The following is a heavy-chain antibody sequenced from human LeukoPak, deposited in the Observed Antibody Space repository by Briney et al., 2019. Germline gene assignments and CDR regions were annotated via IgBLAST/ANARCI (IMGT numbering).Heavy chain of an antibody. CDR1: GGSVSGYY. CDR3: ATIHRYCSGGACYVLDT. D-gene: IGHD2-15*01. J-gene: IGHJ5*02. CDR2: VYYSGST. V-gene: IGHV4-59*02. Sequence: PSETLSLTCVVSGGSVSGYYWGWIRQPPGRGLEWIGYVYYSGSTNYNPSFKSRITISVDTSRNQFSLQLSSVTAADTAVYYCATIHRYCSGGACYVLDTWGQGTLVAVSS.